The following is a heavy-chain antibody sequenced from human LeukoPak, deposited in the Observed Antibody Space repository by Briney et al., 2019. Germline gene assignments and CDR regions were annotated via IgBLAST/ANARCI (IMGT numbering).Heavy chain of an antibody. CDR3: ASTYYYGSGSWYYFDY. CDR2: IYYSGST. D-gene: IGHD3-10*01. J-gene: IGHJ4*02. Sequence: PSETLSLTCTVSGGSVSSGSYYWSWIRQPPGKGLGWIGYIYYSGSTNYNPSLKSRVTISVDTSKNQFSLKLSSVTAADTAVYYCASTYYYGSGSWYYFDYWGQGTLVTVSS. CDR1: GGSVSSGSYY. V-gene: IGHV4-61*01.